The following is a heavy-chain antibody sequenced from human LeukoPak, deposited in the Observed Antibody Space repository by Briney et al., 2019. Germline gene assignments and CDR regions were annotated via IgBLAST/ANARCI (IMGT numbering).Heavy chain of an antibody. CDR3: ARDLHRSPYSGYVGC. CDR1: GFTFSSHS. CDR2: ISSSSSTI. Sequence: GGSLRLSCAASGFTFSSHSMNWVRQAPGKGLEWVSYISSSSSTIYYADSVKGRFTISRDNAKKSLYLQMNSLRVEDTAVYYCARDLHRSPYSGYVGCWGQGTLVTVSS. J-gene: IGHJ4*02. V-gene: IGHV3-48*01. D-gene: IGHD5-12*01.